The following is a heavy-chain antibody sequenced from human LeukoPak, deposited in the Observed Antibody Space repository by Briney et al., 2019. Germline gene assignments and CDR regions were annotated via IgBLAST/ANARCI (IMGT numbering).Heavy chain of an antibody. CDR2: IIPIFGTA. CDR1: GGTFSSYA. CDR3: AGTGLLGYYFDY. D-gene: IGHD1-14*01. V-gene: IGHV1-69*05. J-gene: IGHJ4*02. Sequence: GSSVKVSCKASGGTFSSYAISWVRQAPGQGFEWMGGIIPIFGTANYAQKFQGRVTITTDESTSTAYMELSSLRSEDTAVYYCAGTGLLGYYFDYWGQGTLVTVSS.